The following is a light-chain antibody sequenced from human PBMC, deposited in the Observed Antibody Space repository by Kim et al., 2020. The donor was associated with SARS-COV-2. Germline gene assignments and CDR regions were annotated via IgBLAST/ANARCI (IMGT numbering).Light chain of an antibody. CDR2: LNSDGSH. Sequence: QPVLTQSPSASASLGASVKLTCTLSSGHSNYAIAWHQQQPEKGPRYLMTLNSDGSHSKGDGIPDRFSVSSSGAERYLTISGLQSEDEADYYCQTWGTGIWVFGGGTKLTVL. CDR3: QTWGTGIWV. V-gene: IGLV4-69*01. CDR1: SGHSNYA. J-gene: IGLJ3*02.